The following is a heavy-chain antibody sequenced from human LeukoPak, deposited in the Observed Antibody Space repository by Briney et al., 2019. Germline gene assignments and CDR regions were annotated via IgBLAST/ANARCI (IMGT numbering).Heavy chain of an antibody. CDR3: ARERVDGGSYFDY. J-gene: IGHJ4*02. CDR1: GFTFSSYA. Sequence: PGGSLRLSCAASGFTFSSYAMHWVRQAPGNGLEWVAVISYDGSSIHYADSVKGRFTISRDNSKNTLYLQMNSLRAEDTAVYYCARERVDGGSYFDYWGQGTLVTVSS. V-gene: IGHV3-30-3*01. CDR2: ISYDGSSI. D-gene: IGHD6-19*01.